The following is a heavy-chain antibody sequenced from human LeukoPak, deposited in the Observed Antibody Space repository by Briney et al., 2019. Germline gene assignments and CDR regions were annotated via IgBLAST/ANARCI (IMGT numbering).Heavy chain of an antibody. D-gene: IGHD3-9*01. Sequence: ASVKVSCKASGYTFTSYGISWVRQAPGQGLEWMGWISAYNSNTNYAQKLQGRVTMTTDTSTSTAYMELRSLRSDDTAVYYCARVGYDILTGYSPFDYWGQGTLVTVSS. CDR3: ARVGYDILTGYSPFDY. V-gene: IGHV1-18*01. CDR1: GYTFTSYG. CDR2: ISAYNSNT. J-gene: IGHJ4*02.